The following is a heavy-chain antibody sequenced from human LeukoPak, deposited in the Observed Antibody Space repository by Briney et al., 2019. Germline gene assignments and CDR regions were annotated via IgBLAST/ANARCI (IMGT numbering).Heavy chain of an antibody. D-gene: IGHD1-7*01. CDR1: GYTFTSYG. J-gene: IGHJ5*02. Sequence: ASVKVSCKASGYTFTSYGISWVRQAPGQGLEWMGWISAYNGNTNYAQKLQGRVTMTTDTSMSTAYMELRSLRSDDTAVYYCARDQVERNWNYLYWFDPWGQGTLVTVSS. V-gene: IGHV1-18*01. CDR3: ARDQVERNWNYLYWFDP. CDR2: ISAYNGNT.